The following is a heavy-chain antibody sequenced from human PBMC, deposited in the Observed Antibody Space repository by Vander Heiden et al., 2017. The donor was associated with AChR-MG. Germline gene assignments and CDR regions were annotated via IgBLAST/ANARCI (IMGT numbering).Heavy chain of an antibody. J-gene: IGHJ3*02. D-gene: IGHD3-22*01. CDR2: ISSSSSTI. Sequence: EVQLVESGGGLVQPGGSLRLSCAASGFTFSSYRMNWVRQAPGKGLEWVSYISSSSSTIYYADSVKGRFTISRDNAKNSLYLQMNSLRAEDTAVYYCARYPSSGYYYGDAFDIWGQGTMVTVSS. CDR1: GFTFSSYR. CDR3: ARYPSSGYYYGDAFDI. V-gene: IGHV3-48*01.